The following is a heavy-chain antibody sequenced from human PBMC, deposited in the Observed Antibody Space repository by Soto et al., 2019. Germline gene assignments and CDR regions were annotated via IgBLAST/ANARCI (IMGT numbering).Heavy chain of an antibody. Sequence: PPPLTLARSASGGSISRVVSSWSWIRQPPGKGLEWSGYMYHSGSTYYTPSLKSRVTMSIDRSKSQFFLTLRSVTDAGTAGYYCGRVTDYWGQGILVIVS. CDR1: GGSISRVVSS. J-gene: IGHJ4*01. CDR2: MYHSGST. V-gene: IGHV4-30-2*01. CDR3: GRVTDY.